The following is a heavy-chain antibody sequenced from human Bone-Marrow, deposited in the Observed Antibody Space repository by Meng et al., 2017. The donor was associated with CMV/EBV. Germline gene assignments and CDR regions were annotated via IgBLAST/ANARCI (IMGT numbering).Heavy chain of an antibody. CDR3: ARGSVLPAAISPH. CDR2: ISWNSGSI. V-gene: IGHV3-9*01. J-gene: IGHJ1*01. D-gene: IGHD2-2*01. CDR1: GFTFDDYT. Sequence: SLKISCAASGFTFDDYTMHWVRQVPGKGLEWVSGISWNSGSIGYADSVKGRFTISRDNAKNSLYLQMNSLRAEDTAVYYCARGSVLPAAISPHWGQGTLVTVSS.